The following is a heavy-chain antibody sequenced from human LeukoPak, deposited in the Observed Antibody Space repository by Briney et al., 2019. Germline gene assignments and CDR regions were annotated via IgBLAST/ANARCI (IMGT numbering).Heavy chain of an antibody. V-gene: IGHV5-51*01. CDR2: IYPGASDT. CDR3: ARQSGYNYDPPAAFDI. J-gene: IGHJ3*02. CDR1: GYSFSNYW. D-gene: IGHD5-18*01. Sequence: GESLKISCKGSGYSFSNYWIGWVRQMPGKGLEWMGIIYPGASDTRYSPSFQGQVTISADKSITTAYLQWSSLKASDTAMYYCARQSGYNYDPPAAFDIWGQGTMVTVSS.